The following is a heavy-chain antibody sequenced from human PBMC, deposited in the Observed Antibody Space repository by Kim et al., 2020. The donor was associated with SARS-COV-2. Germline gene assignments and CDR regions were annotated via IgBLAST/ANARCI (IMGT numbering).Heavy chain of an antibody. J-gene: IGHJ3*02. V-gene: IGHV1-24*01. CDR3: ATDRRRSYYLDAFDI. CDR2: FDPEDGET. CDR1: GYTLTELS. D-gene: IGHD1-26*01. Sequence: ASVKVSCKVSGYTLTELSMHWVRQAPGKGLEWMGGFDPEDGETIYAQKFQGRVTMTEDTSTDTAYMELSSLRSEDTAVYYCATDRRRSYYLDAFDIWGQGTMVTVSS.